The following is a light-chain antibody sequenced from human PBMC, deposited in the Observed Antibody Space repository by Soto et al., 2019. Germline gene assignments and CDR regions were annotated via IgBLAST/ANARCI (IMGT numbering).Light chain of an antibody. Sequence: QSALTQPASVSGSPGQSITISCTGTSSDIGDYKYVSWYQQHPGNTPKLIIYDVSDRPSGVSNRFSGSKSGNTASLTISGLQAEDEANYYCSSYTITSAYWVFGGGTKLTVL. CDR3: SSYTITSAYWV. V-gene: IGLV2-14*03. CDR1: SSDIGDYKY. CDR2: DVS. J-gene: IGLJ3*02.